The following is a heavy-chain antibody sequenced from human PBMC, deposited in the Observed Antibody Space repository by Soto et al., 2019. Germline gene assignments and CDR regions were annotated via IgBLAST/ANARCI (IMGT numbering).Heavy chain of an antibody. CDR1: GFTFSRFG. D-gene: IGHD3-10*01. J-gene: IGHJ6*02. Sequence: ALRLSCAASGFTFSRFGMHWVRQAPGKGLEWVAVISYDGSNRFYADSVKGRFTISRDNYKNTLYLQMNSLRPEDKAVYYCAKDLYGSETYTYYCGMDVWGQGTTVTVS. CDR2: ISYDGSNR. CDR3: AKDLYGSETYTYYCGMDV. V-gene: IGHV3-30*18.